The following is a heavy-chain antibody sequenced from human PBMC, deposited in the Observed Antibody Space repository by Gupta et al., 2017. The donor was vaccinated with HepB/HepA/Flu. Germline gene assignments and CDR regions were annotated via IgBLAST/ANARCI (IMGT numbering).Heavy chain of an antibody. J-gene: IGHJ3*01. V-gene: IGHV3-23*01. CDR3: GKDPNGDYVGGHDF. D-gene: IGHD4-17*01. CDR1: GFPFRSYA. CDR2: ISASGDRT. Sequence: EVQLLESGGGLVQPGGSLRLSCAASGFPFRSYAMSWVRQAPGKGLEWVSGISASGDRTYYADSVKGRFTISRDSSKNTLYLQMNSLRAEDTALYYCGKDPNGDYVGGHDFWGQGTMVSVSS.